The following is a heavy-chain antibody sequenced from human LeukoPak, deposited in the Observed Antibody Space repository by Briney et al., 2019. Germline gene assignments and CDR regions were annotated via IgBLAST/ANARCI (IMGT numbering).Heavy chain of an antibody. CDR1: GGSISGYT. CDR3: ARGGYGASSGFDY. J-gene: IGHJ4*02. Sequence: SETLSLTCTVSGGSISGYTWSWIRQPAGKGLEWIGRIYTSGSPNYNPSLESRVTMSVDTSKNQFSLNLSSVTAADTAVYYCARGGYGASSGFDYWGQGTLVTVSS. D-gene: IGHD4-23*01. V-gene: IGHV4-4*07. CDR2: IYTSGSP.